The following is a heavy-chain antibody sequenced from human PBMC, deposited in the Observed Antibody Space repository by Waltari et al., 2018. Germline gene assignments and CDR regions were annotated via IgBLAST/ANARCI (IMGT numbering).Heavy chain of an antibody. V-gene: IGHV1-69*10. CDR1: GGTFSSYA. CDR2: IIPILGIA. D-gene: IGHD2-2*01. Sequence: QVQLVQSGAEVKKPGSSVKVYCKASGGTFSSYAISWVRQAPGQGLEWMGGIIPILGIANYAQKFQGRVTITADKSTSTAYMELSSLRSEDTAVYYCARGSLDIVVVPAADNPNWFDPWGQGTLVTVSS. CDR3: ARGSLDIVVVPAADNPNWFDP. J-gene: IGHJ5*02.